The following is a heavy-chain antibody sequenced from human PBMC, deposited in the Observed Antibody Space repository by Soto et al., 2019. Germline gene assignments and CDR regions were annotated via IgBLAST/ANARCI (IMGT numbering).Heavy chain of an antibody. CDR1: GFTFSNYA. CDR2: ISGGGAAP. V-gene: IGHV3-23*01. J-gene: IGHJ5*02. CDR3: ARAGITIFGVVTKNWFDP. Sequence: GGSLRLSCEASGFTFSNYAMSWVRQAPGKGLEWVSAISGGGAAPYYVDSVKGRFTISRDNAKNSLYLQMNSLRAEDTAVYYCARAGITIFGVVTKNWFDPWVQGTLVTVSS. D-gene: IGHD3-3*01.